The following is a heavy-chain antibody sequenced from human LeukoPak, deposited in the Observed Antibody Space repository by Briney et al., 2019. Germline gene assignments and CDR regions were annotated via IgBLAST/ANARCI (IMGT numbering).Heavy chain of an antibody. CDR3: AREGSYGDYYGGWFDP. J-gene: IGHJ5*02. CDR1: GGSISSGDYY. D-gene: IGHD4-17*01. CDR2: IYYSGST. Sequence: SQTLSLTCTVSGGSISSGDYYWSWIRQPPGKGLEGFAFIYYSGSTYYNPSLKSRVTISVYTSKNQFSLKLSSVTAADTAVYYCAREGSYGDYYGGWFDPWGQGTLVTVSS. V-gene: IGHV4-30-4*08.